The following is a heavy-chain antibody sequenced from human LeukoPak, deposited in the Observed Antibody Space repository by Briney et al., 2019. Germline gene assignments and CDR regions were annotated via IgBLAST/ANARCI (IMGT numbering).Heavy chain of an antibody. J-gene: IGHJ6*03. CDR3: ARLKFYDSTGYSPGYYMDV. CDR1: AGAIIIYY. D-gene: IGHD3-22*01. CDR2: IYPTGNT. V-gene: IGHV4-4*07. Sequence: SETLSLTCSVSAGAIIIYYWSWVSQPAGEGPEWIGRIYPTGNTDYNPSLKTRVTMSTDLSKKQFSLRLRSVTAADTAVYYCARLKFYDSTGYSPGYYMDVWGKGNAVTVSS.